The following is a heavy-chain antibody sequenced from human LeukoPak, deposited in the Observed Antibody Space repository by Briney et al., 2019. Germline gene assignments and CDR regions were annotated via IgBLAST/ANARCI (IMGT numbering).Heavy chain of an antibody. CDR1: GGTFSGYA. Sequence: ASVKVSCKASGGTFSGYAISWVRQAPGQGLEWMGGIIPIFGTANYAQKFQGRVTITTDESTSTAYMELSSLRSEDTAVYYCARYNHGGYDLSWFGPWGQGTLVTVSS. J-gene: IGHJ5*02. D-gene: IGHD5-12*01. V-gene: IGHV1-69*05. CDR3: ARYNHGGYDLSWFGP. CDR2: IIPIFGTA.